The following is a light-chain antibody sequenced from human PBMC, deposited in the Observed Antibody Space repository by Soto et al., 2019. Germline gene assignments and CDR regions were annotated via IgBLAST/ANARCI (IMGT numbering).Light chain of an antibody. Sequence: QSVLTQPPSVSGAPGQRVTISCTGSSSNIGAGYAVHWYQQRPGTAPKLLISDSDNRPSGVPDRFSGSKSGTSASLAITGLLADDQPDYFCHSYPNSHDWDVIFGGGTKLTVL. J-gene: IGLJ2*01. CDR3: HSYPNSHDWDVI. CDR2: DSD. CDR1: SSNIGAGYA. V-gene: IGLV1-40*01.